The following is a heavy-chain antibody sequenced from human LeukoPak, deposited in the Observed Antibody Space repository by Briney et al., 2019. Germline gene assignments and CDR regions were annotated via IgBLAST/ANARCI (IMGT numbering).Heavy chain of an antibody. Sequence: GGSLRLSCAAPGFTFSSYSMNWVRQAPGKGLEWVSSISSSSSYIYYADSVKGRFTISRDNAKNSLYLQMNSLRAEDTAVYYCARDVGSGNYYAYWGQGTLVTVSS. J-gene: IGHJ4*02. CDR2: ISSSSSYI. CDR1: GFTFSSYS. V-gene: IGHV3-21*01. D-gene: IGHD1-26*01. CDR3: ARDVGSGNYYAY.